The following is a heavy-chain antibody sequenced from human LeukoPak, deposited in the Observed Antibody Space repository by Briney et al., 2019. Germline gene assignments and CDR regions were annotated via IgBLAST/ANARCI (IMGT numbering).Heavy chain of an antibody. V-gene: IGHV3-7*01. CDR2: IKSDGSEI. CDR3: AELGITMIGGV. J-gene: IGHJ6*04. Sequence: GGSLRLSCVASGMTFSSHWMTWVRQTTGKGLEWLATIKSDGSEIYYLDSVKGRFTISRDNAKNSLYLQMNSLRAEDTAVYYCAELGITMIGGVWGKGTTVTISS. CDR1: GMTFSSHW. D-gene: IGHD3-10*02.